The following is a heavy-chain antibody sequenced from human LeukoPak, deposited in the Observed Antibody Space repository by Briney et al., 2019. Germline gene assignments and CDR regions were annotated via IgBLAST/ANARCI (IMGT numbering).Heavy chain of an antibody. V-gene: IGHV3-21*01. CDR2: ISSSSSTYI. D-gene: IGHD1-26*01. CDR1: GFTFSDFT. J-gene: IGHJ6*03. Sequence: PGGSLRLSCVGSGFTFSDFTINWVRQTPGKGLEWVSCISSSSSTYIYHADSVKGRFTISRDNAKNSLYLQMNSLRAEDTAMYYCARGGPGRSLTIVPERTKYYMDVWGKGATVTVSS. CDR3: ARGGPGRSLTIVPERTKYYMDV.